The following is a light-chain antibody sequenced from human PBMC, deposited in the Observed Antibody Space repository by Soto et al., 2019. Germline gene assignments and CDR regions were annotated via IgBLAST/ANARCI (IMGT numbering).Light chain of an antibody. J-gene: IGLJ2*01. V-gene: IGLV1-51*01. Sequence: QSVLTQPPSVSAAPGQKVTISCSGSSSNIGNNYVSWYQQLPGTAPKLLIYDNDKGPSGIPDRFSGSKSGTSATLGITGLQTGDEADYYCGAWDGSLNTQVFGGGTKLTVL. CDR2: DND. CDR1: SSNIGNNY. CDR3: GAWDGSLNTQV.